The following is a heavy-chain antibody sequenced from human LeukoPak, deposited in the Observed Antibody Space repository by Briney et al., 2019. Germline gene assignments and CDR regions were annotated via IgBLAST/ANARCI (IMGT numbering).Heavy chain of an antibody. CDR3: ARDLVSDYYGSGSYSPNWFDP. V-gene: IGHV3-20*04. CDR2: INWNGGST. D-gene: IGHD3-10*01. Sequence: PGGSLTLSCAAAAFTPATYGMSWVRHAQGKGLEWVAGINWNGGSTGYADSVKGRFTISRDNTKNSLYLKMNSLRDEDTALYYCARDLVSDYYGSGSYSPNWFDPWGQGTLVTVSS. J-gene: IGHJ5*02. CDR1: AFTPATYG.